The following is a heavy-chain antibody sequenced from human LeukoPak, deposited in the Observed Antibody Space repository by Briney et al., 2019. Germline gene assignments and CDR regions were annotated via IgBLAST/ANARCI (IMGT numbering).Heavy chain of an antibody. J-gene: IGHJ4*02. CDR1: GFTFSDYY. D-gene: IGHD1-26*01. Sequence: GGSLRLSCAASGFTFSDYYMSWIRQSPGKVLEWVSYISSSGSTIYYADSVKGRFTISRDNAKNSLYLQMNSLRAEDTAVYYCARSSSGSYLNADYWGQGTLVTVSS. CDR2: ISSSGSTI. CDR3: ARSSSGSYLNADY. V-gene: IGHV3-11*04.